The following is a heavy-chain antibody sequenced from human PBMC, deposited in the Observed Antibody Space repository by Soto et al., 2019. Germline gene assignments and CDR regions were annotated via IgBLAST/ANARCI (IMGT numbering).Heavy chain of an antibody. V-gene: IGHV1-18*04. D-gene: IGHD5-18*01. CDR1: GYTFTSYG. J-gene: IGHJ6*02. Sequence: ASVKVSCKASGYTFTSYGISWLRQSAGQGLEWMGWISAYNGNTNYAQKLQGRVTMTTDTSTSTAYMELRSLRSDDTAAYYCAREGIREMYYYYYYGMDVWGQGTTVTVSS. CDR2: ISAYNGNT. CDR3: AREGIREMYYYYYYGMDV.